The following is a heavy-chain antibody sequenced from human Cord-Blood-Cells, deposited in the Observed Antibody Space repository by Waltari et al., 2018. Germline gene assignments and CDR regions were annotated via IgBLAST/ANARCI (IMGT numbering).Heavy chain of an antibody. CDR1: GFTFSSYA. Sequence: QVQLVESGGGVVQPGRSLRLSCAASGFTFSSYAMHWVRQAPGKGLEWVAVISYDGSNKYYADSGKGRVTISRDNSKNTLYLQMNSLRAEDTAVYYCARDTDYGGNYYFDYWGQGTLVTVSS. CDR2: ISYDGSNK. V-gene: IGHV3-30-3*01. J-gene: IGHJ4*02. D-gene: IGHD4-17*01. CDR3: ARDTDYGGNYYFDY.